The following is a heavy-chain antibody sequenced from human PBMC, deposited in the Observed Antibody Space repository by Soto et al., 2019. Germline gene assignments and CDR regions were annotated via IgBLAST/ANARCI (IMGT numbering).Heavy chain of an antibody. J-gene: IGHJ6*02. Sequence: PSETLSLTCAVYGGSFNGYYWSWIRQPPGKGLEWIGEINHSGSTNYNPSLKSRVTISVDTSKNQFSLKLSSVTAADTAVYYCARGSTIFGVVRRIGMDVWGQGTTVTVSS. V-gene: IGHV4-34*01. D-gene: IGHD3-3*01. CDR1: GGSFNGYY. CDR3: ARGSTIFGVVRRIGMDV. CDR2: INHSGST.